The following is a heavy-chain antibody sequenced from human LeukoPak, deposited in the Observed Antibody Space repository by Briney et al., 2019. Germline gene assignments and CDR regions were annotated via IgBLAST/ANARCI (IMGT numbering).Heavy chain of an antibody. CDR2: ISYDGSNK. Sequence: GGSLRLSCAASGFTFSSYAMHWVRQAPGKGLEWVAVISYDGSNKYYADSVKGRFTISRDNSKNTLYLQMNSLRAEDTAVYYCARGSTSSGGWFEPWGQGTLVTVSS. V-gene: IGHV3-30*04. CDR3: ARGSTSSGGWFEP. CDR1: GFTFSSYA. J-gene: IGHJ5*02. D-gene: IGHD2-2*01.